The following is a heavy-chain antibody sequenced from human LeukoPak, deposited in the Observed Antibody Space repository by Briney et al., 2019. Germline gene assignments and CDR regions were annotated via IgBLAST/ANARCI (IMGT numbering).Heavy chain of an antibody. Sequence: GGSLRLSCAASGFTFSSYSMNWVRKAPGKGLERVSAISGSGGSTYYADSVKGRFTISRDNSKNTLYLQMNSLRAEDTAVYYCAKDVGQPRPRLYDYWGQGTLVTVSS. CDR3: AKDVGQPRPRLYDY. V-gene: IGHV3-23*01. J-gene: IGHJ4*02. CDR2: ISGSGGST. CDR1: GFTFSSYS. D-gene: IGHD2-8*01.